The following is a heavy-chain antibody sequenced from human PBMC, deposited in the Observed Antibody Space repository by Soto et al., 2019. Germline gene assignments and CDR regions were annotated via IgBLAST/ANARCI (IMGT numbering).Heavy chain of an antibody. D-gene: IGHD6-6*01. Sequence: SETLSLTCAVYGGSFSGSYWSWIRQPPGKGLEWIVEINNSGSTNYNPSLKSRVTISVDTSKTQFSLKLSSVTAADTAVYYCRLISARPDFDYWGQGTLVTVSS. V-gene: IGHV4-34*01. CDR3: RLISARPDFDY. J-gene: IGHJ4*02. CDR2: INNSGST. CDR1: GGSFSGSY.